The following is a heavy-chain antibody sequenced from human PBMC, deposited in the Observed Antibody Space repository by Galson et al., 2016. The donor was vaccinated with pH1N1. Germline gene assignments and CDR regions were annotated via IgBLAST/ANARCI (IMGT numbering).Heavy chain of an antibody. J-gene: IGHJ5*02. CDR1: GFSLSTSGVG. D-gene: IGHD4-17*01. V-gene: IGHV2-5*01. Sequence: PALVKPTQTLTLTCTFSGFSLSTSGVGVGWIRQPPGKALEWLALIYWNDDKRYSPPLKSRLTITKDTSKNQVVLTMTNMDPVDTATYYCAHSLYGDYVGWFDPWGQGTLVTVSS. CDR3: AHSLYGDYVGWFDP. CDR2: IYWNDDK.